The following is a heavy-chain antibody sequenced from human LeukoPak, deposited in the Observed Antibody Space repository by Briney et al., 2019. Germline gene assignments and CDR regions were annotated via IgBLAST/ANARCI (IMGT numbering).Heavy chain of an antibody. D-gene: IGHD1/OR15-1a*01. Sequence: SETLSLTCAVSGCSISSGGYSWSWLRQPPGKGLEWIGYIYYSGSTYYNPSLKSRVTISVDTSKNQFSLKLSSVTAADTAVYYCARESSEITGTFDPWGQGTLVTVSS. V-gene: IGHV4-30-4*07. CDR3: ARESSEITGTFDP. CDR2: IYYSGST. CDR1: GCSISSGGYS. J-gene: IGHJ5*02.